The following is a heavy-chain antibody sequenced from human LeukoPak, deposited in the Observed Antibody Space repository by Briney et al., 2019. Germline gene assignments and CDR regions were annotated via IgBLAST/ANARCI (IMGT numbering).Heavy chain of an antibody. CDR3: AKGSYYDSSGSFYFDY. J-gene: IGHJ4*02. CDR1: GFTFSSYA. Sequence: GVSLRLSCAASGFTFSSYAMSWVRQAPGKGLEWVSGISGSGDNTYYADSVKGRFTISRDNPKNTLYVQVNSLETEDTAAYYCAKGSYYDSSGSFYFDYWGQGTLVTVSS. D-gene: IGHD3-22*01. CDR2: ISGSGDNT. V-gene: IGHV3-23*01.